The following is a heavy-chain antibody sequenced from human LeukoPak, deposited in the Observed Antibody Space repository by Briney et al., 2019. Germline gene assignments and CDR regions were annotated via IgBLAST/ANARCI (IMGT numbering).Heavy chain of an antibody. D-gene: IGHD6-13*01. V-gene: IGHV3-13*01. CDR1: GFTFSSYD. J-gene: IGHJ3*02. Sequence: GGSLRLSCAASGFTFSSYDMHWVRQATGKGLEWVSAIGTAGDTYYPGSVKGRFTISRENAKNSLYLQMNSLRAGDTAVYYCARAGIAAAENAFDIWGQGTMVTVSS. CDR3: ARAGIAAAENAFDI. CDR2: IGTAGDT.